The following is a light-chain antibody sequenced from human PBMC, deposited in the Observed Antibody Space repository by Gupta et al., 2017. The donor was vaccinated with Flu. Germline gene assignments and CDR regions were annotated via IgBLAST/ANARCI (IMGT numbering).Light chain of an antibody. J-gene: IGKJ2*02. CDR2: EVS. CDR3: KQGSHPWT. CDR1: QSLVYKNGNTY. Sequence: DVVMPQSPPSLPGTLAQPASIACSSSQSLVYKNGNTYLDWFQQRPGQSPRRIIYEVSNRDSGGPDRFSGSGEANDFTLNSSRGEAEDVGVYYGKQGSHPWTFGQGTKMEIK. V-gene: IGKV2-30*01.